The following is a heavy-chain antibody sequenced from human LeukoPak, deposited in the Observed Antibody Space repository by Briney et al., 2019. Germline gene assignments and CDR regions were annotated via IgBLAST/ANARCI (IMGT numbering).Heavy chain of an antibody. CDR2: IYYSGST. CDR3: ARQKQGGYYQPGVYDY. D-gene: IGHD1-26*01. Sequence: SETLSLTCTVSGGSISSSSYYWGWIRQPPGKGLEWIVSIYYSGSTYYNPSLKSRVTISVDTSKNQFSLKLSSVTAADTAVYYCARQKQGGYYQPGVYDYWGQGTLVTVSS. V-gene: IGHV4-39*01. J-gene: IGHJ4*02. CDR1: GGSISSSSYY.